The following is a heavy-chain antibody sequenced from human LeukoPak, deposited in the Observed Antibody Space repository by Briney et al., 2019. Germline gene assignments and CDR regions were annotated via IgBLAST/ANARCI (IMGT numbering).Heavy chain of an antibody. D-gene: IGHD3-3*01. CDR3: TTEPFNEVFLEWFDGFFNY. CDR2: IKSKTDGGTT. V-gene: IGHV3-15*01. J-gene: IGHJ4*02. Sequence: PGGSLRLSCAASGFTFSNAWMSWVRQAPGKGLEWVGRIKSKTDGGTTDYAAPVKGRFTISRDDSKNTLYLQMNSLKTEDTAVYYCTTEPFNEVFLEWFDGFFNYWGQGTLVTVSS. CDR1: GFTFSNAW.